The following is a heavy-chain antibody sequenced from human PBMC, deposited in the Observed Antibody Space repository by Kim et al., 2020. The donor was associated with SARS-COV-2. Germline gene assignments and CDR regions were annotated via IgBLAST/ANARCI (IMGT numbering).Heavy chain of an antibody. CDR2: ISAYNGNT. CDR1: GYTFTSYG. Sequence: ASVKVSCKASGYTFTSYGISWVRQAPGQGLEWMGWISAYNGNTNYAQKLQGRVTMTTDTSTSTAYMELRSLRSDDTAVYYCARDWGVVPAAIGNILTGYYPGAFDIWGQGTMVTVSS. V-gene: IGHV1-18*01. J-gene: IGHJ3*02. D-gene: IGHD2-2*02. CDR3: ARDWGVVPAAIGNILTGYYPGAFDI.